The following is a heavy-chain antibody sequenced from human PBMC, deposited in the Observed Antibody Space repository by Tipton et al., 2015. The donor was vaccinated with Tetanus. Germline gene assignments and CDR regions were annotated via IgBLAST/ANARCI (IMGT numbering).Heavy chain of an antibody. J-gene: IGHJ6*02. CDR3: ARVLRITVSGPPFYYNAMDV. V-gene: IGHV4-61*08. CDR1: GGSISSRDYY. CDR2: VHYSGST. Sequence: TLSLTCTVSGGSISSRDYYWSWVRQPPGKGLEWIGYVHYSGSTNYSPSLRSRVTLSVDTSKNQFSLKLSSVTAADTAVYYCARVLRITVSGPPFYYNAMDVWGQGTTVTVSS. D-gene: IGHD6-19*01.